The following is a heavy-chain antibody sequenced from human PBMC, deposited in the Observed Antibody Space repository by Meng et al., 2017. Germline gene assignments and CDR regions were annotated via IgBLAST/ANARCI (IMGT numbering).Heavy chain of an antibody. D-gene: IGHD5-18*01. V-gene: IGHV1-69*05. CDR3: ARRGADTAMVYYYYGMDV. J-gene: IGHJ6*02. CDR1: GGTFSSYA. Sequence: SVKVSCKASGGTFSSYAISWVRQAPGQGLEWMGGIIPIFGTANYAQKFQGRVTITTDESTSTAYMELSSLRSEDTAVYYCARRGADTAMVYYYYGMDVWGQGNTVTVAS. CDR2: IIPIFGTA.